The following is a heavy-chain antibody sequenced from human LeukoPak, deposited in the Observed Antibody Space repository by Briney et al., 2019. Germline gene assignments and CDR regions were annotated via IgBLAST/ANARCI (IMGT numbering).Heavy chain of an antibody. CDR1: GYTFTGYY. CDR3: ARDLVSSPSVR. J-gene: IGHJ4*02. V-gene: IGHV1-2*06. Sequence: GASVKVSCKASGYTFTGYYMHWVRQAPGQGLEWMGRINPNSGGTNYARKFQGRVTMTRDTFISTAYMELSRLRSDDTAVYYCARDLVSSPSVRWGQGTLVTVSS. CDR2: INPNSGGT. D-gene: IGHD6-6*01.